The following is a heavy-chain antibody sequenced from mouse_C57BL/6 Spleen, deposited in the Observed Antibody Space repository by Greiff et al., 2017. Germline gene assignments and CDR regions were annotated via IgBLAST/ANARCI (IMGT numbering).Heavy chain of an antibody. CDR1: GFTFSDSG. J-gene: IGHJ4*01. CDR2: ISSGSSTI. Sequence: EVQRVESGGGLVMPGGSLQLSCAVSGFTFSDSGLHWVRQAPEKGLAWVAYISSGSSTIYYADTVKGRFTISRDNAKNTPFLQMTSLMSEYTAMYYCARDYQGDYRGQATLVTASS. V-gene: IGHV5-17*01. CDR3: ARDYQGDY. D-gene: IGHD5-5*01.